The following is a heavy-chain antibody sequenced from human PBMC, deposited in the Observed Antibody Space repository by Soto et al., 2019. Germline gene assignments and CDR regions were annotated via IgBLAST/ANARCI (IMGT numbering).Heavy chain of an antibody. V-gene: IGHV3-48*01. CDR2: ISSSSSTI. CDR3: ARGIRELHPP. CDR1: GFTFSSYS. J-gene: IGHJ5*02. D-gene: IGHD1-26*01. Sequence: GGSRRLSCAASGFTFSSYSMNWVRQAPGKGLEWVSYISSSSSTIYYADSVKGRFTISRDNAKNSLYLQMNSLRAEDTAVYYCARGIRELHPPWGQGALVTVSS.